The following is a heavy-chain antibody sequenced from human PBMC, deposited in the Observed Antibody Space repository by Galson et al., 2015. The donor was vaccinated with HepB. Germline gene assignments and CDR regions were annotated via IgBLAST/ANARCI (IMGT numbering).Heavy chain of an antibody. Sequence: SVKVSCKASGFTFTSSAMQWVRQARGQRLEWIGWIVVGSGNTNYAQKFQERVTITRDMSTSTAYMELSSLRSEDTAVYYCAAVGGLLGYCSSTSCYTEIWGQGTLVTVSS. CDR3: AAVGGLLGYCSSTSCYTEI. CDR2: IVVGSGNT. J-gene: IGHJ4*02. CDR1: GFTFTSSA. V-gene: IGHV1-58*02. D-gene: IGHD2-2*02.